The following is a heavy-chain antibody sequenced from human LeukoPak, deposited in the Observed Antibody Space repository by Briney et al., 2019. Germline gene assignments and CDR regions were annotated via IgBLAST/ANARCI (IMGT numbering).Heavy chain of an antibody. J-gene: IGHJ4*02. Sequence: SVKVSCKASGGTFSSYAISWVRQAPGQGLEWMGRIIPIFGTANYAQKFQGRVTITTDESTSTAYMELSSLRSEDTPVYYCARGHNDFWSGYPFDYWGQGTLVTVSS. V-gene: IGHV1-69*05. CDR2: IIPIFGTA. CDR3: ARGHNDFWSGYPFDY. CDR1: GGTFSSYA. D-gene: IGHD3-3*01.